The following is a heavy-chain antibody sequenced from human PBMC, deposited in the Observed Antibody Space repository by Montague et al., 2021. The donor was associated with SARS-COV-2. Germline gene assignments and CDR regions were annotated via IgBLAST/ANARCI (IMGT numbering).Heavy chain of an antibody. V-gene: IGHV3-74*01. CDR1: GFPFSSYW. CDR3: RAWYYAPGSYLDYFDH. J-gene: IGHJ4*02. D-gene: IGHD3-10*01. CDR2: ITSDGSTT. Sequence: SRRLSCAASGFPFSSYWMHWVRQAPGKGLVWVSRITSDGSTTNYADSVKGRFTISRDNAKNTVYLQMNSLRVEDTAVYFCRAWYYAPGSYLDYFDHWGRGTLVTVSS.